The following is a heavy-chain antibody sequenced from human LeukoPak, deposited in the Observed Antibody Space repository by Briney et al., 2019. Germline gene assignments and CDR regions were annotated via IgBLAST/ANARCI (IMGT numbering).Heavy chain of an antibody. CDR1: GYTFTYW. CDR2: IYPGDSDT. D-gene: IGHD4-23*01. CDR3: ARQDGGGLYYFDY. Sequence: GESLRISCKGSGYTFTYWIAWVRQMPGKGLEWMGIIYPGDSDTRYSPSFQGQVTISVDKSISTAYLQWSSLKAPDTAMYYCARQDGGGLYYFDYWGQGTLVTVSS. J-gene: IGHJ4*02. V-gene: IGHV5-51*01.